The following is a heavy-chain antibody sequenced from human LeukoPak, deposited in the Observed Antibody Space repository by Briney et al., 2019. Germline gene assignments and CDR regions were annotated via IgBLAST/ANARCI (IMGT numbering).Heavy chain of an antibody. CDR1: GFTVSSNY. CDR3: AKAPVTSCRGAYCYPFDS. V-gene: IGHV3-66*01. J-gene: IGHJ4*02. Sequence: SGGSPRLSCAASGFTVSSNYMSWVRQAPGKGLEWVSVIYSGGSTHYADSVKGRFTISRDNSKNTVYLQMNSLRAEDAAVYFCAKAPVTSCRGAYCYPFDSWGQGTLVTVSS. D-gene: IGHD2-21*01. CDR2: IYSGGST.